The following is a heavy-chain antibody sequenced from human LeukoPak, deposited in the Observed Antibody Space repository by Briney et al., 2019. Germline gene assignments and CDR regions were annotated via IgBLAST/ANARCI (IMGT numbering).Heavy chain of an antibody. CDR1: GYSSTTHW. D-gene: IGHD3-10*01. Sequence: GESLKISCKASGYSSTTHWIGWVRQMPDKGLEWMGIIYPGDSDTRYSPSFRGQVAISADKSISTAFLQWNSLRASDTAMYYCARASSSGTATVPADYWGQGTLVTVSS. V-gene: IGHV5-51*01. CDR3: ARASSSGTATVPADY. CDR2: IYPGDSDT. J-gene: IGHJ4*02.